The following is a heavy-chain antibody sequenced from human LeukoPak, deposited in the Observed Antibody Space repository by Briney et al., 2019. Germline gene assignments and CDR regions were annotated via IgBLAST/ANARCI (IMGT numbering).Heavy chain of an antibody. CDR3: ARAGATILTPFDY. CDR1: GFIFSTYS. J-gene: IGHJ4*02. V-gene: IGHV3-21*01. CDR2: ISSTGSNI. Sequence: GGSLRLPCAASGFIFSTYSMDWVRQAPGKGLEWVSSISSTGSNIDYADSVKGRFTISRDNAKNSLYLQIHTLRPEDTAVYYCARAGATILTPFDYWGQGTPVTVSS. D-gene: IGHD3-3*01.